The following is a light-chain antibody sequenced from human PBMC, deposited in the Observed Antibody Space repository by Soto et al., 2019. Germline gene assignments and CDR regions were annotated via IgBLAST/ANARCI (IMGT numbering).Light chain of an antibody. CDR1: QSVSSSY. CDR3: QQYGSSPRT. V-gene: IGKV3-20*01. Sequence: EIVLTQSPGTLSLSPGERGTLSCRASQSVSSSYLAWYQQKPGQAPRLLMYGTSTRATGTPDRFSGSGSGTDVTLTISSLEPEDVAVYYCQQYGSSPRTCGQGTKVEVK. CDR2: GTS. J-gene: IGKJ1*01.